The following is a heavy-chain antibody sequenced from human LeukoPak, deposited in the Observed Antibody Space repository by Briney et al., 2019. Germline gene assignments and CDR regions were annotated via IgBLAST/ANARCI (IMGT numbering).Heavy chain of an antibody. CDR3: AKAGNDYYDSSGYGYFDY. Sequence: GGSLRLSCTASGFTFSSYAMSWVRRAPGKGLEWVSAISGSGGSTYYADSVKGRFTISRDNSKNTQYLQMNSLRAEDTAVYYCAKAGNDYYDSSGYGYFDYWGQGTLVTVSS. D-gene: IGHD3-22*01. CDR1: GFTFSSYA. CDR2: ISGSGGST. V-gene: IGHV3-23*01. J-gene: IGHJ4*02.